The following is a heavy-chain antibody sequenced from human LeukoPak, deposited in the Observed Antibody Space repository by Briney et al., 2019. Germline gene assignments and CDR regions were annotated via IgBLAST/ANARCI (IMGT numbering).Heavy chain of an antibody. J-gene: IGHJ4*02. V-gene: IGHV3-64*01. Sequence: GGSLRLPCAASGFTFSSYAMHWVRQAPGKGLEYVSAISSNGGSTYYANSVKGRFTISRDNSKNTLYLQMGSLRAEDMAVYYCAKGRYGDPYYYFDYWGQGTLVTVSS. D-gene: IGHD4-17*01. CDR2: ISSNGGST. CDR1: GFTFSSYA. CDR3: AKGRYGDPYYYFDY.